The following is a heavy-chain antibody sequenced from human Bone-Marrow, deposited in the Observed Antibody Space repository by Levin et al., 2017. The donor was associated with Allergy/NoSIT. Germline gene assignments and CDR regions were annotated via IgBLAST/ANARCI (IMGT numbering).Heavy chain of an antibody. Sequence: PGGSLRLSCEASGFDFSNYAMHWVRQAPGKGLDWVAIISYDGSDKYYAGSVEGRFTVSRDNSKNTLYLQVDTLRTEDTAVYYCAKEFTRRTTIVLVPGVTDDYYYYGMDVWGQGTTVTVSS. V-gene: IGHV3-30-3*01. CDR2: ISYDGSDK. CDR1: GFDFSNYA. CDR3: AKEFTRRTTIVLVPGVTDDYYYYGMDV. J-gene: IGHJ6*02. D-gene: IGHD2-2*01.